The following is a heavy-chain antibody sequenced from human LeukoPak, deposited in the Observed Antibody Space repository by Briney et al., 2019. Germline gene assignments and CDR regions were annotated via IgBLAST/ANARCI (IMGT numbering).Heavy chain of an antibody. Sequence: PSETLSLTCAVYGGSLSGYYWSWIRQPPGKGLEWIGEINHSGSTNYNPSLKSRVTISVDTSKNQFSLKLSSVTAADTAVYYCARSSMVRGVIIPWFDPWGQGTLVTVSS. CDR1: GGSLSGYY. J-gene: IGHJ5*02. CDR3: ARSSMVRGVIIPWFDP. V-gene: IGHV4-34*01. D-gene: IGHD3-10*01. CDR2: INHSGST.